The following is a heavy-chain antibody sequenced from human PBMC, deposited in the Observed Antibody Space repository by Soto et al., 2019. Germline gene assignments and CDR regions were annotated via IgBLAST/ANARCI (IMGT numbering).Heavy chain of an antibody. CDR1: GGSISSYY. D-gene: IGHD3-10*01. Sequence: SETLSLTCTVSGGSISSYYWSWIRQPPGKGLDWIGCIYDSGSTNYNPSLKSRVTISVDTSKNQFSLKLSSVTAADTAVYYCARVWGGAFDIWGQGTMVTVSS. J-gene: IGHJ3*02. CDR3: ARVWGGAFDI. CDR2: IYDSGST. V-gene: IGHV4-59*01.